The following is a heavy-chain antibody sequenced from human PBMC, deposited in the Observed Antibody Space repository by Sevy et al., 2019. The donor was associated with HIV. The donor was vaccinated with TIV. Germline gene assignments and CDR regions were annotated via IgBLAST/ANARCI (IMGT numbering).Heavy chain of an antibody. CDR1: GFTFSSYG. CDR2: ISYDGSNK. CDR3: AKGEANSSSWSWFPHLAYYYYGMDV. Sequence: GGSLRLSCAASGFTFSSYGMHWVRQAPGKGLEWVAVISYDGSNKYYAYSVKGRFTISRDNSKNTLYLQMNSLRAEDTAVYYCAKGEANSSSWSWFPHLAYYYYGMDVWGQGTTVTVSS. J-gene: IGHJ6*02. D-gene: IGHD6-13*01. V-gene: IGHV3-30*18.